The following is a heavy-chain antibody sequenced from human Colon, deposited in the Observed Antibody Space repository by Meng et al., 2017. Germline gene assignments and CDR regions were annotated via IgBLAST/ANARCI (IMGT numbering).Heavy chain of an antibody. CDR2: MNPNSGNT. CDR1: GGTFTSYD. D-gene: IGHD1-14*01. Sequence: QVQMVQSGTEVKKAGNSVKVSCKASGGTFTSYDINWVRQATGQGLEWMGWMNPNSGNTGYAQKFQGRVTMTRNTSISTAYMELSSLRSEDTAVYYCARVGIRGNQRGFDYWGQGTLVTVSS. CDR3: ARVGIRGNQRGFDY. J-gene: IGHJ4*02. V-gene: IGHV1-8*01.